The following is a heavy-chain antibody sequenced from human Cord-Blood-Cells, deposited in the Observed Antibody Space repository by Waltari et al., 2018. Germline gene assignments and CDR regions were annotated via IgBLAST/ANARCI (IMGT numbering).Heavy chain of an antibody. CDR2: IKHSGST. CDR1: GGSFSGYY. CDR3: ARDGSGSDFDY. Sequence: QVQLQPWGAGLLKPSETLSLTCAVYGGSFSGYYWSWIRQPPGKGLEWIGEIKHSGSTNYNPSLKSRVTISEDTSKNQFSLKLSCVTAADTAVYYCARDGSGSDFDYWGQGTLVTVSS. D-gene: IGHD3-10*01. V-gene: IGHV4-34*01. J-gene: IGHJ4*02.